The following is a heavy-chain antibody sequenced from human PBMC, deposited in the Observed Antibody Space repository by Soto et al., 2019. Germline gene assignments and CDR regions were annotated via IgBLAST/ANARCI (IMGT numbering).Heavy chain of an antibody. D-gene: IGHD6-19*01. Sequence: QVQLVQCGAEVKKPGASVKVSCKASGYTFTSCGIIWVRQALGQGLEWMGWINSYNGNTNYAQKLQGRVTMTTDTSTSTAYMELRSLISDDTAVYYCAREPVAGIWFDPWGQGTLVTVSS. CDR3: AREPVAGIWFDP. J-gene: IGHJ5*02. V-gene: IGHV1-18*01. CDR2: INSYNGNT. CDR1: GYTFTSCG.